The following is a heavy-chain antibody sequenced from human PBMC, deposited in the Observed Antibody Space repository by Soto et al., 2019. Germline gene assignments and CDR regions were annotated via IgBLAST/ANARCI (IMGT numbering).Heavy chain of an antibody. J-gene: IGHJ4*02. CDR1: GYSFIDYY. Sequence: ASVKVSCKASGYSFIDYYMHWVRQAPGQGFEWMGRISPKSGGTNYAQKFEGRVTMTWDTSLNTAYMELSSLISEDTAVYYCARDRITPYRAGKLYYFDYWGQGTPVTVSS. D-gene: IGHD3-16*02. V-gene: IGHV1-2*02. CDR2: ISPKSGGT. CDR3: ARDRITPYRAGKLYYFDY.